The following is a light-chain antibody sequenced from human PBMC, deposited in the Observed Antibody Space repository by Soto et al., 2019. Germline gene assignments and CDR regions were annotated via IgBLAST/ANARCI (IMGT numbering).Light chain of an antibody. CDR2: AAS. J-gene: IGKJ4*01. Sequence: DIQMPQYPSSLSASIGDRVTITFRVSEGFSNYVAWFQQKPGKAPSLLIYAASTLQSGVPSRFSGSGSGTDFTLTINNLQPDDVATYYCQKYNNGGPLTFGGGTKV. CDR3: QKYNNGGPLT. V-gene: IGKV1-27*01. CDR1: EGFSNY.